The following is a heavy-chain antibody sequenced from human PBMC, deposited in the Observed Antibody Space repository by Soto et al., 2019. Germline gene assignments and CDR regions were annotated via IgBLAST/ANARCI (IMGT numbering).Heavy chain of an antibody. CDR3: ARRINYGSGSYYNWFDP. D-gene: IGHD3-10*01. J-gene: IGHJ5*02. Sequence: TLSLTCTVSGGSISSGGYYWSWIRQHPGKGLEWIGYIYYSGSTYYNPSLKSRVTISVDTSKNQFSLKLSSVTAADTAVYYCARRINYGSGSYYNWFDPWGQGTLVTVSS. CDR2: IYYSGST. CDR1: GGSISSGGYY. V-gene: IGHV4-31*03.